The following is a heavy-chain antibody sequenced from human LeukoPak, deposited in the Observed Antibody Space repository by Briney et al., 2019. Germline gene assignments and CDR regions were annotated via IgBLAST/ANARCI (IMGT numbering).Heavy chain of an antibody. CDR1: GFTFSRSW. CDR2: IKQDGTSK. D-gene: IGHD2-21*01. CDR3: ARHGDYCFDL. Sequence: PGGSLRLSCAASGFTFSRSWMGWVRQAPGKGLEWVANIKQDGTSKYYVDSVMGRFTISRDNAENSVYLQMNSLSAGDTAVYYCARHGDYCFDLWGPETRVTVSS. J-gene: IGHJ4*02. V-gene: IGHV3-7*02.